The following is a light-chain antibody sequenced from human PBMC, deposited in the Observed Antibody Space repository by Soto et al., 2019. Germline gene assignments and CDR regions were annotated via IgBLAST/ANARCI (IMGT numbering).Light chain of an antibody. CDR1: QGIRNY. CDR3: QYLNSFPLT. J-gene: IGKJ4*01. V-gene: IGKV1-9*01. Sequence: IQLTQSPSSLSASVGDRVTITCRASQGIRNYLAWYQQKPGKAPQLLIDLASTLQGGVPSRFSGSGSGTDFSLTISSLQPEDVATYYCQYLNSFPLTFGGGTKVEIK. CDR2: LAS.